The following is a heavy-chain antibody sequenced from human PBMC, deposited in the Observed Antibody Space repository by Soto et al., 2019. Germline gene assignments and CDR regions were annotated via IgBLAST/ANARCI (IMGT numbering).Heavy chain of an antibody. Sequence: GASVKVFCKASGGTFSSYAISWVRQAPGQGLEWMGGIIPIFGTANYAQKFQGRVTITADESTSTAYMELSSLRSEDTAVYYCARDRDGGYSSSSGPFDYWGQGTLVTVSS. CDR2: IIPIFGTA. D-gene: IGHD6-6*01. CDR3: ARDRDGGYSSSSGPFDY. CDR1: GGTFSSYA. J-gene: IGHJ4*02. V-gene: IGHV1-69*13.